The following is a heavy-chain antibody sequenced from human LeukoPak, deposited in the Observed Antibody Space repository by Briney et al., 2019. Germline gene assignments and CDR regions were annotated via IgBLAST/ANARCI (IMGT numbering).Heavy chain of an antibody. V-gene: IGHV1-69*13. CDR1: GGTFSSYA. D-gene: IGHD1-26*01. CDR3: ARRGSGSYYDWFDP. J-gene: IGHJ5*02. CDR2: IIPIFGTA. Sequence: ASVKVSCKASGGTFSSYAISWVRQAPGQGLEWMGGIIPIFGTANYAQKFQGRVTITADESTSTAYMELSSLRSEDTAVYYCARRGSGSYYDWFDPWGQGTLVTVSS.